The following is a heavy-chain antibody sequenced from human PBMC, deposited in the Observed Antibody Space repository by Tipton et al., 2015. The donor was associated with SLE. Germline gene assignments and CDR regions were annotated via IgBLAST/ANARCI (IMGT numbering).Heavy chain of an antibody. V-gene: IGHV4-39*07. Sequence: TLSLTCTVSGGSISSSSYYWGWIRQPPGKGLERIGSIYTSGSTNYNPSLKSRVTMSVDTSKNQFSLKLSSVTAADTAVYYCARGVVAGPSGFDYWGQGTLVTVSS. J-gene: IGHJ4*02. D-gene: IGHD6-19*01. CDR1: GGSISSSSYY. CDR3: ARGVVAGPSGFDY. CDR2: IYTSGST.